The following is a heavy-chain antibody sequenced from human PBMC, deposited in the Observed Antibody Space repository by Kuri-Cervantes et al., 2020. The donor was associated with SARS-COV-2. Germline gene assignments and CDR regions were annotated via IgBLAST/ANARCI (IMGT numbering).Heavy chain of an antibody. V-gene: IGHV3-30*04. D-gene: IGHD4/OR15-4a*01. CDR3: AKWGEGESDYGENGFDH. J-gene: IGHJ5*02. Sequence: GESLKISCAASGFTFSSYAMHWVRQAPGKGLEWVAVISYDGSNKYYADSVKGRFTISRDNSKNTLYLQMNSLRAEDTAVYYCAKWGEGESDYGENGFDHWGQGTLVTVSS. CDR1: GFTFSSYA. CDR2: ISYDGSNK.